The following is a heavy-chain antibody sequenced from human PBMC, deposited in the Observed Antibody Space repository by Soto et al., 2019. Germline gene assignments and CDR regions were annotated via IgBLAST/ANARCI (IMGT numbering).Heavy chain of an antibody. CDR2: ISAHNGNT. CDR3: ARGRYGDY. J-gene: IGHJ4*02. CDR1: GYAFTTYG. Sequence: QVHLVQSGAEVKKPGASVKVSCKGSGYAFTTYGITWVRQAPGQRLEWMGWISAHNGNTNYAQKLQGRVTVTRDTSTSTASMELRSLRSDYTAVYYCARGRYGDYWGQGALVTVSS. V-gene: IGHV1-18*01. D-gene: IGHD1-1*01.